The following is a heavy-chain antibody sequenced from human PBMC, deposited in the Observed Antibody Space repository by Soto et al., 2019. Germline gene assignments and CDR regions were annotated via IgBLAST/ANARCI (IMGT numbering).Heavy chain of an antibody. D-gene: IGHD2-2*01. Sequence: GGSLRLSCAASGFTFSSYAMHWVRQAPGKGLEWVAVISYDGSNKYYADSVKGRFTISRDNSKNTLYLQMNSLRAEDTAVYYCARDRGCSSTSCSRYYYYMDVWGKGTTVTVSS. J-gene: IGHJ6*03. CDR3: ARDRGCSSTSCSRYYYYMDV. V-gene: IGHV3-30*04. CDR2: ISYDGSNK. CDR1: GFTFSSYA.